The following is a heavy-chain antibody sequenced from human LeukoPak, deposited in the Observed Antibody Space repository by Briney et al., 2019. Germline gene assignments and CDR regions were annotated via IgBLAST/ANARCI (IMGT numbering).Heavy chain of an antibody. J-gene: IGHJ4*01. Sequence: SETLSLTCAVYGGSFSGYYWSWIRQPPGKGLEWIGEINHSGSTNYNPSLKSRVTISVETSKNQFSLKLSSVTAADTAVYYCARPTRPYSISRRSYFDYWGHGTLVTVSS. CDR1: GGSFSGYY. D-gene: IGHD6-6*01. V-gene: IGHV4-34*01. CDR2: INHSGST. CDR3: ARPTRPYSISRRSYFDY.